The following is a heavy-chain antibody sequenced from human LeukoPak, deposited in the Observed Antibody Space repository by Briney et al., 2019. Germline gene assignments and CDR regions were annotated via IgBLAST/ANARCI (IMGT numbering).Heavy chain of an antibody. Sequence: SVKVSCKASGGTFTNYAINWVRQAPGQGLEWMGGIIPIFGTANYAQKFQGRVTITADESTSTAYMELSSLRFEDTAVYYCARDGYYGSGSYSALDIWGQGTMVTVSS. CDR3: ARDGYYGSGSYSALDI. D-gene: IGHD3-10*01. V-gene: IGHV1-69*01. CDR2: IIPIFGTA. CDR1: GGTFTNYA. J-gene: IGHJ3*02.